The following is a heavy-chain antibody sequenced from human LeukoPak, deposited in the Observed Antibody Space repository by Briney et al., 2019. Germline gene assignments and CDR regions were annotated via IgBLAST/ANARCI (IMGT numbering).Heavy chain of an antibody. CDR3: AKDIESYYGMDV. CDR1: GFTFDDYA. V-gene: IGHV3-9*01. J-gene: IGHJ6*02. Sequence: GGSLSLSWAASGFTFDDYAMHWVRQAPGKGMEWVSGISWNSGSIGYADSVKGRFTISRDNAKNSLYLQMNSLRAEDTALYYCAKDIESYYGMDVWGQGTTVTVSS. CDR2: ISWNSGSI. D-gene: IGHD5-24*01.